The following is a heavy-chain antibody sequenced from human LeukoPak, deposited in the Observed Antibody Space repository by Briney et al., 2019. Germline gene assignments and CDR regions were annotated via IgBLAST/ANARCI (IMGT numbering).Heavy chain of an antibody. J-gene: IGHJ4*02. CDR2: IYTTGIT. D-gene: IGHD5-18*01. Sequence: PSETLSLTCTVSGGSISNYFWNWIRQPAGKGLEWIGRIYTTGITNCNPSLESRVTMSVDTSKNQFSLRLNSVTAADTAVYFCARNALRGYIYGFDYWGQGTLVTVSS. CDR3: ARNALRGYIYGFDY. CDR1: GGSISNYF. V-gene: IGHV4-4*07.